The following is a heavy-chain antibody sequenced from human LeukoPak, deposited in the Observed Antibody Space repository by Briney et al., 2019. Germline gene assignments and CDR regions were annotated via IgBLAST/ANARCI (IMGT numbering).Heavy chain of an antibody. Sequence: PSETLSLTCSVSGVSISAYYWSWIRQPAGKGLEWIGRIYPGESIYASENTNYNPSLKSRVTISVDTSKNQFSLKLSSVTAADTAVYYCARARYYYDSSGYPGFDPWGQGTLVTVSS. CDR3: ARARYYYDSSGYPGFDP. J-gene: IGHJ5*02. V-gene: IGHV4-4*07. D-gene: IGHD3-22*01. CDR1: GVSISAYY. CDR2: IYPGESIYASENT.